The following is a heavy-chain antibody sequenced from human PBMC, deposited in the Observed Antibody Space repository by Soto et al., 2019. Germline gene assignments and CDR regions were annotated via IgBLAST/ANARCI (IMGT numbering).Heavy chain of an antibody. J-gene: IGHJ4*02. D-gene: IGHD3-22*01. CDR3: ARFSSLTYYYDSSGIDY. CDR2: RSYDGSNK. V-gene: IGHV3-30-3*01. Sequence: GGSLRLSCAASGFTISSYAMHWVRQAPGKGLEWVSDRSYDGSNKYYADSVKGGFTISRDNSKNTLYLQMNSLRAEDTAVYYCARFSSLTYYYDSSGIDYWGKGTLVTVSS. CDR1: GFTISSYA.